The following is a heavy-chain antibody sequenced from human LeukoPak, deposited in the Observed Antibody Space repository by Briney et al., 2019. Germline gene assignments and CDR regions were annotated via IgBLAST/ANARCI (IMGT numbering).Heavy chain of an antibody. J-gene: IGHJ4*02. CDR1: GFTFSSYS. Sequence: GGSLRLSCAASGFTFSSYSMNWVRQAPGKGLEWVSSISSSSSYMYYADSAKGRFTISRDNAQNSLYLQMNTLGAEDTAVYYCARVIHSGYGSGAVGYWGQGTLVTVSS. V-gene: IGHV3-21*01. CDR2: ISSSSSYM. CDR3: ARVIHSGYGSGAVGY. D-gene: IGHD6-19*01.